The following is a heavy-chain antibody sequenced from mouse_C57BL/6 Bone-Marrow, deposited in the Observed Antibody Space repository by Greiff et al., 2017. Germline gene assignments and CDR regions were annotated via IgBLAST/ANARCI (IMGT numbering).Heavy chain of an antibody. Sequence: VKLMESGPGILQPSQTLSLTCSFSGFSLSTFGMGVGWIRQPLGKGLEWLAHIWWDDDKYYNPALKSRLTISKDTSKNRVFLKIANVDTADTATYYCARIAVYYYGNYDYAMDYWGQGTSVTVSS. CDR3: ARIAVYYYGNYDYAMDY. D-gene: IGHD2-1*01. CDR1: GFSLSTFGMG. CDR2: IWWDDDK. V-gene: IGHV8-8*01. J-gene: IGHJ4*01.